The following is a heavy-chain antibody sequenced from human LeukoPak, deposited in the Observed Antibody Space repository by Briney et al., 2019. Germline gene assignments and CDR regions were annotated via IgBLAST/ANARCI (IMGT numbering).Heavy chain of an antibody. CDR3: AKTGPPRTSSFFDY. CDR1: GLTFRNHA. J-gene: IGHJ4*02. D-gene: IGHD2-2*01. V-gene: IGHV3-23*01. Sequence: TGGSLRLSCAASGLTFRNHAMSWVRLTTGRGLEWVSTLSGAGDDPYYAGPVRGQFTVSRDNSKSTLYLHMNSLKAEDSAIYYCAKTGPPRTSSFFDYWGQGTLVTVSS. CDR2: LSGAGDDP.